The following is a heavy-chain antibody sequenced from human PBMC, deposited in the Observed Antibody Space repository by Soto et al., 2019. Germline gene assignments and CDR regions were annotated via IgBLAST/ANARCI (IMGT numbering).Heavy chain of an antibody. CDR3: AKEEKGIAARLLGGYYYYMDV. Sequence: PGGSLRLSCAASGFTFSSYGMHWVRQAPGKGLEWVAVISYDGSNKYYADSVKGRFTISRDNSKNTLYLQMNSLRAEDTAVYYCAKEEKGIAARLLGGYYYYMDVWGKGTTVTVSS. CDR1: GFTFSSYG. D-gene: IGHD6-6*01. CDR2: ISYDGSNK. V-gene: IGHV3-30*18. J-gene: IGHJ6*03.